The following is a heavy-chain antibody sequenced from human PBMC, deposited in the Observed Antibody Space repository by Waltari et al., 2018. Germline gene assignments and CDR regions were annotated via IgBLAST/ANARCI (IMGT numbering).Heavy chain of an antibody. V-gene: IGHV4-38-2*01. D-gene: IGHD6-13*01. J-gene: IGHJ4*02. Sequence: QVRLQESGPGLVKPSETLSLTCGVSGSSVDRGYFWGWIRQPPGKGLEWIGTIFQTGFTYYPPSLRGRVTMSLDTSKNQFSLNLRSVTAADTAMYYCPRAPGVAAAAYFDYWGQGVLVTVSS. CDR2: IFQTGFT. CDR1: GSSVDRGYF. CDR3: PRAPGVAAAAYFDY.